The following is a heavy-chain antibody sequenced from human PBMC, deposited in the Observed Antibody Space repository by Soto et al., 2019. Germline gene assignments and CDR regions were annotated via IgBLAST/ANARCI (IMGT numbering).Heavy chain of an antibody. V-gene: IGHV3-21*01. CDR3: ARDAVPAAQLDY. J-gene: IGHJ4*02. Sequence: GRSLRLSCAASGFTFSSYSMNWVRQAPGKGLEWVSSISSSSSYIYYADSVKGRFTISRDNAKNSLYLQMNSLRAEDTAVYYCARDAVPAAQLDYWGQGTLVTRLL. CDR1: GFTFSSYS. D-gene: IGHD2-2*01. CDR2: ISSSSSYI.